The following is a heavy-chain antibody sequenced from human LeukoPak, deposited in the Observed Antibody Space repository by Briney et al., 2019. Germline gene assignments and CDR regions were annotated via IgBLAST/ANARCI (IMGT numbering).Heavy chain of an antibody. D-gene: IGHD3-10*01. Sequence: GGSLRHSRAASGFTFSNYWMLWFRQAPGKGLVFGSRIASDGGSTKYADSVHGRFTISRDNAKNTLYLQMDSLRAEDTAVYYCVRDSTSGGDYWGQGTLVTVSS. CDR3: VRDSTSGGDY. CDR1: GFTFSNYW. V-gene: IGHV3-74*01. CDR2: IASDGGST. J-gene: IGHJ4*02.